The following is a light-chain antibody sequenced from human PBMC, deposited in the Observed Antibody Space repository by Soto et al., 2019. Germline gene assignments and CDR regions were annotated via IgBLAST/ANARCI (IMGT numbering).Light chain of an antibody. CDR3: QHYDIYGRLT. V-gene: IGKV1-5*01. Sequence: DIQMTQSPSTLSASVGDTVTITCRTSQTINNLLAWYQKKPGKAPGPLIFDASTVNPGVPSRFSGSGSGTDFTLTISDLQPDDFATYYCQHYDIYGRLTFGPGTTVDFK. CDR2: DAS. J-gene: IGKJ3*01. CDR1: QTINNL.